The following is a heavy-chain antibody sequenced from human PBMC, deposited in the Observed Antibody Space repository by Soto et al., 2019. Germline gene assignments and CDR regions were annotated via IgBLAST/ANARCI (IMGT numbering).Heavy chain of an antibody. D-gene: IGHD3-9*01. Sequence: ASVKVSCKASGYTFTSYGISWVRQAPGQGLEWMGWISAYNGNTNYAQKLQGRVTMTTDTSTSTAYMELRSLRSDDTAVYYCARNKRRYFGFSTAFASEKQNWFDPWGQGTLVTVSS. CDR3: ARNKRRYFGFSTAFASEKQNWFDP. V-gene: IGHV1-18*01. CDR2: ISAYNGNT. J-gene: IGHJ5*02. CDR1: GYTFTSYG.